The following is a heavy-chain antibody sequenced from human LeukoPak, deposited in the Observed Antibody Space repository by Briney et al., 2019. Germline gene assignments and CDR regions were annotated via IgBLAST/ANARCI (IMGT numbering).Heavy chain of an antibody. CDR3: ARAARVSYYDNSPYGMHV. CDR2: ITPNTGGT. V-gene: IGHV1-2*02. D-gene: IGHD3-22*01. Sequence: RASVKVSCKASGYSFTGYYMHWVRRAPGQGLEWMGWITPNTGGTNYAQKFQGRVTMTRDTSINTAYMELRRLRSDDTAVYYCARAARVSYYDNSPYGMHVWGQGTTVTVSS. J-gene: IGHJ6*02. CDR1: GYSFTGYY.